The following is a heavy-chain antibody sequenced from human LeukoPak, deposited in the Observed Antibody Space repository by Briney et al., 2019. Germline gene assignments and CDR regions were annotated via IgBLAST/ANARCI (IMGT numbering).Heavy chain of an antibody. V-gene: IGHV3-23*01. CDR2: ISGSGGST. CDR3: AKGYCSGGSCYNFDY. D-gene: IGHD2-15*01. J-gene: IGHJ4*02. Sequence: GGSLRLSCAASGFTFSSYAMSWVRHAPGEGLEWVSAISGSGGSTYYADSVKGRFTISRDNSKNTLYLQMNSLRAEDTAVYYCAKGYCSGGSCYNFDYWGQGTLVTVSS. CDR1: GFTFSSYA.